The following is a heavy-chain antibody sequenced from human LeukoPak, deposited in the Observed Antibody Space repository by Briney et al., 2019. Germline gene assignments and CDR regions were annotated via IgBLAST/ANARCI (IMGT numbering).Heavy chain of an antibody. J-gene: IGHJ4*02. D-gene: IGHD6-13*01. Sequence: ASVKVSCKASGYSFTGYYMNWMRQAPGQGLEWMGWINPNSGGTNYAQKFQGRVTMTRDTSISTAYMELSRLRSDDTAVYYCARYVISSIWFPCDFGGQGTLVTVSS. CDR2: INPNSGGT. CDR3: ARYVISSIWFPCDF. V-gene: IGHV1-2*02. CDR1: GYSFTGYY.